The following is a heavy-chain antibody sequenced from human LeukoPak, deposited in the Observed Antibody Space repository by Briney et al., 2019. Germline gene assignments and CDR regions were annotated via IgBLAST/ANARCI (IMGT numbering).Heavy chain of an antibody. CDR3: AKDDYGGNSRDYYHYYYMDV. V-gene: IGHV3-30*02. D-gene: IGHD4-23*01. CDR1: GFTFSSYG. J-gene: IGHJ6*03. Sequence: GGSLRLSCAASGFTFSSYGMHWVRQAPGKGLEWVAFIRYDGSNKYYTDSVKGRFTISRDNSKNTLYLQMNSLRAEDTAVYYCAKDDYGGNSRDYYHYYYMDVWGKGTTVTVSS. CDR2: IRYDGSNK.